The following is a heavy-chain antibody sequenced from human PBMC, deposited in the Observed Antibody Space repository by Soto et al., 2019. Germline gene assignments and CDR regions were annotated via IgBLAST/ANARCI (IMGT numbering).Heavy chain of an antibody. CDR1: GYTFTSHG. CDR3: ASALLKALNRAGVGAPNWFDP. J-gene: IGHJ5*02. Sequence: QVQLVQSGAEVKKPGASVKVSCKTSGYTFTSHGISWVRQAPGQGLEWLGWISGYNGNTNYAQKVQGRITLTRDTSTSAAYMELRSLRSDDTAVYYCASALLKALNRAGVGAPNWFDPWGQGTLVTVSS. CDR2: ISGYNGNT. V-gene: IGHV1-18*01. D-gene: IGHD3-10*01.